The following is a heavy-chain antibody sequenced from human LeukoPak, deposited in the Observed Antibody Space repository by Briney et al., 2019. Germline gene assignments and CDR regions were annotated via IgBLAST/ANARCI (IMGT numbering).Heavy chain of an antibody. CDR2: ISWNSGSI. D-gene: IGHD6-19*01. CDR3: AKAGIAVAGTDVYFDY. Sequence: GRSLRLSCAASGFTFDGYAMHWVRQAPGKGLEWVSGISWNSGSIGYADSVKGRFTISRDNAKNSLYLQMNSLRAEDTALYYCAKAGIAVAGTDVYFDYWGQGTLVTVSS. J-gene: IGHJ4*02. CDR1: GFTFDGYA. V-gene: IGHV3-9*01.